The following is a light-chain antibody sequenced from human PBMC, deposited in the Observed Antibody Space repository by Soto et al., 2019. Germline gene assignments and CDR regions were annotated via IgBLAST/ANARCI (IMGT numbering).Light chain of an antibody. V-gene: IGKV3-20*01. CDR3: QQYGGSPWA. J-gene: IGKJ1*01. Sequence: EIVLSQSPGTLSLSPGDRATLSCRASQSVTSSYLAWYQQKPGQAPRLLIYAASSRATGIPDRFSGSGSGTDFTLTISRLEPEDFAVYYCQQYGGSPWAFGQGTKVEIK. CDR1: QSVTSSY. CDR2: AAS.